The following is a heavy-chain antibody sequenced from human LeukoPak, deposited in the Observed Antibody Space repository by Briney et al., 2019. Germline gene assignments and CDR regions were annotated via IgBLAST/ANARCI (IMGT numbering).Heavy chain of an antibody. CDR2: IKQDGSEK. V-gene: IGHV3-7*01. J-gene: IGHJ5*02. Sequence: PGGSLRLSCAASGFTFSSYWMSWVRQAPGKGLEWVANIKQDGSEKYYVDSVKGRFTISRDNSKNTLYLQMNSLRAEDTAVYYCAGITMVRGHNPWGQGTLVTVSS. D-gene: IGHD3-10*01. CDR3: AGITMVRGHNP. CDR1: GFTFSSYW.